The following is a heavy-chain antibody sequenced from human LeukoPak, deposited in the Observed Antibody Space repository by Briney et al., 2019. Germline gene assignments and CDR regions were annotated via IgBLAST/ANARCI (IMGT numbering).Heavy chain of an antibody. CDR3: AKGAMHYYDSSGYNYFDY. CDR2: ISSSSSTI. V-gene: IGHV3-48*02. D-gene: IGHD3-22*01. J-gene: IGHJ4*02. Sequence: GGSLRLSCAASGFTFSSYSMNWVRQAPGKGLEWVSYISSSSSTIYYADSVKGRFTISRDNAKNSLYLQMNSLRDEDTAVYYCAKGAMHYYDSSGYNYFDYWGQGTLVTVSS. CDR1: GFTFSSYS.